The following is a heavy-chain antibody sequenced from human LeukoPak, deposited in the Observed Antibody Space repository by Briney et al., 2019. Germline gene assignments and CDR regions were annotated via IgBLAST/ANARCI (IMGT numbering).Heavy chain of an antibody. CDR1: GVSITSFY. D-gene: IGHD2-15*01. J-gene: IGHJ4*02. Sequence: SETLSLTCTVSGVSITSFYWSWIRQPPGKGLEWIGYIYFSGSTNYNPSLKSRVTVSLDTTKNQVSLKLSSVSAADTAVYYCASTGYCTGGSCYSNYFDHWGQGTLVTVSS. V-gene: IGHV4-59*08. CDR2: IYFSGST. CDR3: ASTGYCTGGSCYSNYFDH.